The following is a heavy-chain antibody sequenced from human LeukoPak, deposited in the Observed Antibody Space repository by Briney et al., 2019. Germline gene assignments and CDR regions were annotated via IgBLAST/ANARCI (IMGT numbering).Heavy chain of an antibody. V-gene: IGHV5-51*01. CDR3: ARLLRLWQNWSDP. Sequence: GESLNLSCLSSGSRSAIYFIAGAGQMPGKGPEWMGIIYPGDSDTRYSPSFQGQVTISADKSISTAYLQWSTLKAADIAMYYCARLLRLWQNWSDPCGRGNLVTVSS. CDR1: GSRSAIYF. CDR2: IYPGDSDT. J-gene: IGHJ5*02. D-gene: IGHD5-18*01.